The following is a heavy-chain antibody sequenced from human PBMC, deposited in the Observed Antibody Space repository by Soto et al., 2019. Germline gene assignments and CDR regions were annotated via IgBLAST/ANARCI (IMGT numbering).Heavy chain of an antibody. CDR1: GFTFSSYA. Sequence: GGSLRLSCSASGFTFSSYAMHWVRQAPGKGLEYVSAISSNGGSTYYADSVKGRFTISRDNSKNTLYLQMSSLRAEDTAVYYCVKGGSSSYFDAFDIWGQGTMVTVSS. CDR2: ISSNGGST. CDR3: VKGGSSSYFDAFDI. J-gene: IGHJ3*02. D-gene: IGHD6-13*01. V-gene: IGHV3-64D*09.